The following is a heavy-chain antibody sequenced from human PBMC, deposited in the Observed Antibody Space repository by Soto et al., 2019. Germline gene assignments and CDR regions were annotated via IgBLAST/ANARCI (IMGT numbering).Heavy chain of an antibody. CDR3: ARHFYALGSSDYYYYGMDV. Sequence: SETLSLTCTVSGGSISSSSYYWGWIRQPPGKGLEWIGSIYYSGSTYYNPSLKSRVTISVDTSKNQFSLKLSSVTAADTAVYYCARHFYALGSSDYYYYGMDVWGQGTTVTVSS. D-gene: IGHD6-25*01. CDR1: GGSISSSSYY. V-gene: IGHV4-39*01. J-gene: IGHJ6*02. CDR2: IYYSGST.